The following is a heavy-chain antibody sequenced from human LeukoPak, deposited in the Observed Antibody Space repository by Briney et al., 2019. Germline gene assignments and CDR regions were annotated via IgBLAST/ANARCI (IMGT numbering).Heavy chain of an antibody. J-gene: IGHJ6*02. V-gene: IGHV3-49*04. CDR3: TRDLDRSEVVMRYYYYGMDV. CDR2: IRSQAYGGTT. D-gene: IGHD2-8*01. CDR1: GFTFGDYA. Sequence: GGSLRLSCTASGFTFGDYAMSWVRQAPGKGLEWVAFIRSQAYGGTTQYAASVKGSFTISRDDSKSIAYLQMNSLKTEDTGVYYCTRDLDRSEVVMRYYYYGMDVWGQGTTVTVSS.